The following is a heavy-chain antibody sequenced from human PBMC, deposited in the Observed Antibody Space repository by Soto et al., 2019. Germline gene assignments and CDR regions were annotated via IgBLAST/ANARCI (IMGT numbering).Heavy chain of an antibody. V-gene: IGHV1-8*02. CDR3: ARARRIPAAGTQYNFDY. D-gene: IGHD6-13*01. CDR2: MNPNSGNT. Sequence: ASVKVSCKASGYTFTSYDINWVRQATGQGLEWMGWMNPNSGNTGSAQNFQGRVTMTRNTSISTAYMELSSLRSEDTAVYYCARARRIPAAGTQYNFDYWGQGTLVTVSS. CDR1: GYTFTSYD. J-gene: IGHJ4*02.